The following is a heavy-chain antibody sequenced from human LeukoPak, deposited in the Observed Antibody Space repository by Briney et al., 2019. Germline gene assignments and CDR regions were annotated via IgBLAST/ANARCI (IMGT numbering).Heavy chain of an antibody. CDR1: GDSITNYY. Sequence: SETLSLTCTVSGDSITNYYWSWIRQPPGKGLEWIGNISYSGRNNYNPSLKSRVTISVDTSKNQLSLNLSSVTAADTAVYYCARGGDWQNIAARPSTFDYWGQGTLVTVSS. CDR2: ISYSGRN. V-gene: IGHV4-59*12. CDR3: ARGGDWQNIAARPSTFDY. D-gene: IGHD6-6*01. J-gene: IGHJ4*02.